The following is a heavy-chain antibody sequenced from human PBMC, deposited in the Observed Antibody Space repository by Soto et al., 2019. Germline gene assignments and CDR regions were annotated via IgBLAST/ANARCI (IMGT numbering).Heavy chain of an antibody. CDR3: ARLVYDSSGYRPG. CDR2: IYYSGST. J-gene: IGHJ4*02. Sequence: PSETLSLTCTVSGGSISRSSYYWVLIRQPPGKGLEWIGSIYYSGSTYYNPSLKSRVTISVDTSKNQFSLKLSSVTAADTAVYYCARLVYDSSGYRPGWGQGTLVTVSS. CDR1: GGSISRSSYY. D-gene: IGHD3-22*01. V-gene: IGHV4-39*01.